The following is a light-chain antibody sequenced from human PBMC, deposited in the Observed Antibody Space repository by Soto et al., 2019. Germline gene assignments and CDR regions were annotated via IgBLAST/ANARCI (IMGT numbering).Light chain of an antibody. J-gene: IGLJ1*01. CDR2: DVS. CDR1: SSDVGGYNY. CDR3: SSYTSSSTYV. Sequence: QAVVTQPASVSGSPGQSITISCTGTSSDVGGYNYVSWYQQHPGKAPKLMIYDVSNRPSGVSNRFSGSKSGNTASLTISGLQADDEADYYCSSYTSSSTYVFGTGTKVTVL. V-gene: IGLV2-14*01.